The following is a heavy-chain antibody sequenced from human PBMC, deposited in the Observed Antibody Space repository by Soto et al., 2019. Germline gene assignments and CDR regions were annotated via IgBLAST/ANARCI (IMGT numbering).Heavy chain of an antibody. Sequence: QVQLQESSTGLVKPSQTLSLTCTVSGDSISSGDYYWSWIRQPPGKGLEWIGYIYYSGSTYYNPSLKIRVTISVDTSKNQFSLKLSSVTAADTAVYYCARYLGDYGESLGYWGQGTLVTVSS. CDR2: IYYSGST. D-gene: IGHD4-17*01. CDR3: ARYLGDYGESLGY. J-gene: IGHJ4*02. CDR1: GDSISSGDYY. V-gene: IGHV4-30-4*01.